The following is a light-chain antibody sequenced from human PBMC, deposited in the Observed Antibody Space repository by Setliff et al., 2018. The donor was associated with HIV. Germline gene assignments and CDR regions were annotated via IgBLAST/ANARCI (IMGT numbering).Light chain of an antibody. Sequence: QSVLTQPASVSGSPGQSITISCTGTSSDVGGYNYVSWYQQHPGKAPKLIIYEVRNRPSGVSNRFSGSKSGNTASLTISGLQAEDEGDYYCSSYTVNNSPLYVLGSGTKVTVL. J-gene: IGLJ1*01. CDR2: EVR. CDR3: SSYTVNNSPLYV. CDR1: SSDVGGYNY. V-gene: IGLV2-14*01.